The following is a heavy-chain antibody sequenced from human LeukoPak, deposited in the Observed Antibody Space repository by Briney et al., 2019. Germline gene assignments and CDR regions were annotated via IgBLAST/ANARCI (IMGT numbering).Heavy chain of an antibody. Sequence: PSVTLSLTCAVYGGSFSGYYWSWIRQPPGKGLEWIGEINHSGSTNYNPSLKSRVTISVDTSKNQFSLKLSSVTAADTAVYYCARGRSSYGMDVWGKGTTVTVSS. CDR3: ARGRSSYGMDV. CDR2: INHSGST. CDR1: GGSFSGYY. V-gene: IGHV4-34*01. J-gene: IGHJ6*04.